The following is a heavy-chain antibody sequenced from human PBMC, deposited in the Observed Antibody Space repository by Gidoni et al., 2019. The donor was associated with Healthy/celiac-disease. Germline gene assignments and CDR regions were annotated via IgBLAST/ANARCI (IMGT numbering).Heavy chain of an antibody. CDR1: GGSISSSSYY. J-gene: IGHJ4*02. CDR3: AISPRPPYSNYARGVGY. CDR2: IYYSGST. D-gene: IGHD4-4*01. Sequence: QLQLQESGPGLVKPSETLSLTCTVSGGSISSSSYYWGWIRQPPGKGLEWIGSIYYSGSTYYNPSLKSRVTISVDTSKNQFSLKLSSVTAADTAVYYCAISPRPPYSNYARGVGYWGQGTLVTVSS. V-gene: IGHV4-39*01.